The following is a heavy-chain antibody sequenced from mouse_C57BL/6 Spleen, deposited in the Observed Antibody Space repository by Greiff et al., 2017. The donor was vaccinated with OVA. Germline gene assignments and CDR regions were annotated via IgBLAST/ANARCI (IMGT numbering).Heavy chain of an antibody. J-gene: IGHJ3*01. Sequence: QVQLQQPGAELVMPGASVKLSCKASGYTFTSYWMHWVKQRPGQGLEWIGEIDPSDSYTNYNQKFKGKSTLTVDKSSSTAYMQLCSLTSEDSAVYYGASSGYYGNSTFAYWGQGTLVTVSA. CDR2: IDPSDSYT. D-gene: IGHD2-1*01. CDR1: GYTFTSYW. V-gene: IGHV1-69*01. CDR3: ASSGYYGNSTFAY.